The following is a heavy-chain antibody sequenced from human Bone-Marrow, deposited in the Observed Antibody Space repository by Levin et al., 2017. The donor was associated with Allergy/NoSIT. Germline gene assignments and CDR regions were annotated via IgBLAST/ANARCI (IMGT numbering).Heavy chain of an antibody. D-gene: IGHD3-10*01. CDR3: ATFSGRTGMRAFDV. Sequence: ASVKVSCKASGYSFTDEYVHWVRQAPGQGLEWMGWINPDTGGTSYAENFEGRVTLTSDTSISTAFMDLYSLTSDDTAFYYCATFSGRTGMRAFDVWGQGTLVTVSS. CDR1: GYSFTDEY. V-gene: IGHV1-2*02. CDR2: INPDTGGT. J-gene: IGHJ3*01.